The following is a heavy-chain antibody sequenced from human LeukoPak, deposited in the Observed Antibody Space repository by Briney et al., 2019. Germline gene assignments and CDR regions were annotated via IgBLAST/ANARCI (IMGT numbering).Heavy chain of an antibody. CDR2: IYYSGST. J-gene: IGHJ6*03. Sequence: SETLSLTCTVSGGSISSYYWSWIRQPPGKGLEWIGYIYYSGSTNYNPSLKSRVTISVDTSKNQFSLKLSSVTAADTAVYYCARGPPNYDFWSGIYYYYYYTDVWRKGTTVTVSS. CDR1: GGSISSYY. D-gene: IGHD3-3*01. CDR3: ARGPPNYDFWSGIYYYYYYTDV. V-gene: IGHV4-59*01.